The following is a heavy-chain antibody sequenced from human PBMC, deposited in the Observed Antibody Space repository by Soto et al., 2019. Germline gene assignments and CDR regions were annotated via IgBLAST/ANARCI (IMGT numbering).Heavy chain of an antibody. CDR2: INSDGSST. CDR3: ARRRGSSGWKTNFDY. Sequence: RLWYTASEGKCVNHGGRWVRKKKGKGLVWVSRINSDGSSTSYADSVKGRFTISRDNAKNTLYLQMNSLRAEDTAVYYCARRRGSSGWKTNFDYWGQGTLVTVSS. D-gene: IGHD6-19*01. V-gene: IGHV3-74*01. J-gene: IGHJ4*02. CDR1: EGKCVNHG.